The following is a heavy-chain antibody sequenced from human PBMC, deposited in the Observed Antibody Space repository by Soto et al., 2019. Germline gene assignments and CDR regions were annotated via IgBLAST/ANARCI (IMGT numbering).Heavy chain of an antibody. CDR2: IFSNDEK. Sequence: QVTLKESGPVLVKPTETLTLTCTVSGFSLSNARMGVSWIRQPPGKALEWLAHIFSNDEKSYSTSLKSRLTISKDTSESQVVLTMTNMDPVDTATYYCARIPSYDFWSGYYTGWFDPWGQGTLVTVSS. CDR3: ARIPSYDFWSGYYTGWFDP. J-gene: IGHJ5*02. V-gene: IGHV2-26*01. D-gene: IGHD3-3*01. CDR1: GFSLSNARMG.